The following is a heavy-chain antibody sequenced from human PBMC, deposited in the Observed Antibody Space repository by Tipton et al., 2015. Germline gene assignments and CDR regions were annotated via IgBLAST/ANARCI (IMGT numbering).Heavy chain of an antibody. CDR3: ARTGYSSGWYNYYFDY. J-gene: IGHJ4*02. CDR2: INPNRGVT. V-gene: IGHV1-2*02. CDR1: GYTFIGYL. D-gene: IGHD6-19*01. Sequence: QVQLVQSGAEVKKPGASVKVSCKASGYTFIGYLMYWVRQAPGQGLEWMGWINPNRGVTKYTQKFQGRVTMTRDTSISTAYMELSRLRSDDTAVYYCARTGYSSGWYNYYFDYWGQGTVVTVSS.